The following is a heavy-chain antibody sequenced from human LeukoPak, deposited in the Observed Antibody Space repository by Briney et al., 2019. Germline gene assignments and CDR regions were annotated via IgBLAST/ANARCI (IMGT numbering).Heavy chain of an antibody. V-gene: IGHV4-39*01. Sequence: PSETLSLTCTVSGGSISSSSYYWGWIRQPPGKGLEWIGSIYYSGSTYYNPSLKSRVTISVDTSKNQFSLKLSSVTAADTAVYYCARRIVVTRGFDYWGQGTLVTVSP. CDR3: ARRIVVTRGFDY. J-gene: IGHJ4*02. D-gene: IGHD4-23*01. CDR2: IYYSGST. CDR1: GGSISSSSYY.